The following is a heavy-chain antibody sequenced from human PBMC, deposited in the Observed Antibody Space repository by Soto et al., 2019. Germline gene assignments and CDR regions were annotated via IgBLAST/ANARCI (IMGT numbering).Heavy chain of an antibody. CDR1: RGSISSYY. J-gene: IGHJ6*02. CDR3: ARWDSYYYGMDV. V-gene: IGHV4-59*01. Sequence: SETLSLTCTVSRGSISSYYWSWIRQPPGKGLEWIGYIYYSGSTNYNPSLKSRVTISIDTSKKQFSLKLSSVTAADTAMYYCARWDSYYYGMDVWGQGTTVTVSS. D-gene: IGHD1-26*01. CDR2: IYYSGST.